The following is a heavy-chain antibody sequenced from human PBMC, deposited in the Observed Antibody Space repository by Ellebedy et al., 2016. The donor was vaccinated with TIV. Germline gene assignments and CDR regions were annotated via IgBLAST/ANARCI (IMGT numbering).Heavy chain of an antibody. CDR3: SRGVTDQN. CDR1: GGSLSGYY. Sequence: MPSETLSLTCALHGGSLSGYYWSWIRQPPGKGLEWIGEINHSGSTNYNPSLKSRVTITLDTSKNQFSLKLSSVTTADTAVYYCSRGVTDQNWGQGILVTVSS. CDR2: INHSGST. D-gene: IGHD2-21*02. J-gene: IGHJ4*02. V-gene: IGHV4-34*01.